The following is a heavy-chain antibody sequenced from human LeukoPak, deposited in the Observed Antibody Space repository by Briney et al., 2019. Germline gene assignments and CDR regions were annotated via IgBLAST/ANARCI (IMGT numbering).Heavy chain of an antibody. CDR3: ARKSGSGNDY. CDR2: IYYSGST. CDR1: GGSISSSSYY. V-gene: IGHV4-39*01. D-gene: IGHD3-10*01. J-gene: IGHJ4*02. Sequence: PSETLSLTRTVSGGSISSSSYYWGWIRQPPGKGLEWIGSIYYSGSTYYNPSLKSRVTISVDTSKNQFSLKLSSVTAADTAVYYCARKSGSGNDYWGQGTLVTVSS.